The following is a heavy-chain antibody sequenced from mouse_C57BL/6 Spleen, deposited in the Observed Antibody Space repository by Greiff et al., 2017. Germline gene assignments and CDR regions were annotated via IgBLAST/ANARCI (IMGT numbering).Heavy chain of an antibody. CDR1: GFNIKDDY. D-gene: IGHD4-1*01. CDR2: IDPENGDT. CDR3: TTSNWVDY. Sequence: VHVKQSGAELVRPGASVTLSCTASGFNIKDDYMHWVKQRPVQGLEWIGWIDPENGDTEYASKFQGKATITADTSSTTAYLQLSSLTSEDTAVYYCTTSNWVDYWGQGTTLTVSS. V-gene: IGHV14-4*01. J-gene: IGHJ2*01.